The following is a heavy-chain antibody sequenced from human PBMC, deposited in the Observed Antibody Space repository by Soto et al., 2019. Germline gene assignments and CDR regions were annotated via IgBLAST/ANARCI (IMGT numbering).Heavy chain of an antibody. D-gene: IGHD1-1*01. CDR2: IYYSGST. Sequence: QVQLQESGPGLVKPSQTLSLTCTVSGGSISSGGYYWSWIRQHPGKGLEWIGYIYYSGSTYYNPSLKSRVTTSVDTSKNQFSLKLSSVTAADTAVYYCAREGRDGYNYYFDYWGQGTLVTVSS. V-gene: IGHV4-31*03. CDR3: AREGRDGYNYYFDY. CDR1: GGSISSGGYY. J-gene: IGHJ4*02.